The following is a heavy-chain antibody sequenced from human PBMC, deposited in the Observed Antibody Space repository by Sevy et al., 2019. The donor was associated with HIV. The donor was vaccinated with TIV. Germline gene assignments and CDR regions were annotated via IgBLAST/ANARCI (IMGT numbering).Heavy chain of an antibody. CDR1: GFSLSNYW. V-gene: IGHV3-7*03. CDR3: ARKYDSSGYFDY. J-gene: IGHJ4*02. D-gene: IGHD3-22*01. Sequence: GGSLRLSCVASGFSLSNYWMTWVRQAPGKGLEWVANINQDGHEKYYVDSVKGRFTISRDDSKNSLYLQLNSLRAEDTAIYYCARKYDSSGYFDYWGQGTLVTVSS. CDR2: INQDGHEK.